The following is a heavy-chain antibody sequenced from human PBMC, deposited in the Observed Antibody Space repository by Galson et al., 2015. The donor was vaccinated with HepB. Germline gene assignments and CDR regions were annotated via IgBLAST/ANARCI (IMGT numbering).Heavy chain of an antibody. V-gene: IGHV1-2*04. D-gene: IGHD6-6*01. CDR3: ARDGPEYSSSSYYYYGMDV. J-gene: IGHJ6*02. CDR2: INPNSGGT. Sequence: SVKVSCKASGYTFTGYYMHWVRQAPGQGLEWMGWINPNSGGTNYAQKFQGWVTMTRDTSISTAYMELSRLRSDDTAVYYCARDGPEYSSSSYYYYGMDVWGQGTTVTVSS. CDR1: GYTFTGYY.